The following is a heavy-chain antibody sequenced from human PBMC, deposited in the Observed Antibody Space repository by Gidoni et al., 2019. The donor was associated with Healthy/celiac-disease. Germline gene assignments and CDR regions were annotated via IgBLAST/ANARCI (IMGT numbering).Heavy chain of an antibody. D-gene: IGHD3-9*01. V-gene: IGHV3-21*01. J-gene: IGHJ3*02. CDR3: ARELNYDILTGYYTDAFDI. Sequence: QAPGKGLEWVSSISSSSSYIYYADSVKGRFTISRDNAKNSLYLQMNSLRAEDTAVYYCARELNYDILTGYYTDAFDIWGQGTMVTVSS. CDR2: ISSSSSYI.